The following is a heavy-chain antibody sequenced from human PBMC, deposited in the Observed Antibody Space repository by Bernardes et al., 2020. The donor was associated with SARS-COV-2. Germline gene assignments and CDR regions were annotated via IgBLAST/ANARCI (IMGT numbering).Heavy chain of an antibody. V-gene: IGHV3-23*01. CDR1: GFTFRSYA. D-gene: IGHD6-6*01. CDR3: SKNAKYSSSSMEV. J-gene: IGHJ3*01. CDR2: ISAIGGST. Sequence: GGSLRLSCAASGFTFRSYAMTWVRQAPGKGLEWVSTISAIGGSTYYAESVKGRFTISRDNSRNTLYLEMRSLRADDTAVYYCSKNAKYSSSSMEVWGQGTMVTVSS.